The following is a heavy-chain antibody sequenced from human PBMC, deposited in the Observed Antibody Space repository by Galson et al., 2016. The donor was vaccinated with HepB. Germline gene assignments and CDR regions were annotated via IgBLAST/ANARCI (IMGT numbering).Heavy chain of an antibody. CDR2: IRSSSSYI. D-gene: IGHD5-18*01. CDR3: ARDLGSYGNF. Sequence: SLRLSCAASGFTFSSYSMNWVRQAPGKGLGWVSSIRSSSSYIYYADSVQGRFTISRDNAKNSLYLQMNSLRAEDTAVYFCARDLGSYGNFWGQGTLVTVSS. J-gene: IGHJ4*02. V-gene: IGHV3-21*01. CDR1: GFTFSSYS.